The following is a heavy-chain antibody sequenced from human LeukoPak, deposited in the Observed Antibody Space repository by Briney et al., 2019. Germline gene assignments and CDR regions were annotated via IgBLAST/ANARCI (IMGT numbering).Heavy chain of an antibody. D-gene: IGHD3-10*01. CDR1: GGSIKNYY. J-gene: IGHJ6*03. V-gene: IGHV4-59*01. Sequence: SETLSLTCTVSGGSIKNYYWTWIRQPPGKELEWIGYIYYSGSTSSNPSLKSRVTISVDASKNQFSLRLKYVTAADTAVYYCARDVPRGTGYMDVWGKGTTVTVSS. CDR2: IYYSGST. CDR3: ARDVPRGTGYMDV.